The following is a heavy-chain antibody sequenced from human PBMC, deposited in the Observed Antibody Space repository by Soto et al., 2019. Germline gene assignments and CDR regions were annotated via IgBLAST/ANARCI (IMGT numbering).Heavy chain of an antibody. Sequence: SETLSLTCAVSGGSISAAGYYWSWIRQPPGKGLEWIGYIYYSGSTNYNPSLKSRVTISVDTSKNQFSLKLSSVTAADTAVYYCERDTGNRLEPFQGRGYYHGMDVWGQGTTVTVSS. CDR1: GGSISAAGYY. J-gene: IGHJ6*02. CDR3: ERDTGNRLEPFQGRGYYHGMDV. V-gene: IGHV4-61*08. D-gene: IGHD3-10*01. CDR2: IYYSGST.